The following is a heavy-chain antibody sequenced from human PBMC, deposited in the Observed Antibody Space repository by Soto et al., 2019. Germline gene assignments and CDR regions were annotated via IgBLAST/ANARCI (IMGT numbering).Heavy chain of an antibody. Sequence: PGGSLRLSCAASGLNFRAAGMHWVRQAPGKGLEWVTFISSDGNNKYYADSVKGRFTISRDDSMNSLYLQMNTLRPEDSAVYYCAKDEGVTSLDYWGQGTLVTVSS. J-gene: IGHJ4*02. CDR3: AKDEGVTSLDY. CDR2: ISSDGNNK. D-gene: IGHD3-10*01. V-gene: IGHV3-30*18. CDR1: GLNFRAAG.